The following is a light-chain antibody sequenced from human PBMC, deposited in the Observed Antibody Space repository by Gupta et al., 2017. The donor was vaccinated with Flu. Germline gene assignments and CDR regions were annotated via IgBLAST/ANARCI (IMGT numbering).Light chain of an antibody. Sequence: VGDRVTITCLSSQSISDWLAWYQQKPGKAPKLLIYKTSTLESGVPSRFSGSGSGTEFTLTIIGLQPDDFATYFCQQYNSYYTFGQGTKLEIK. V-gene: IGKV1-5*03. J-gene: IGKJ2*01. CDR3: QQYNSYYT. CDR2: KTS. CDR1: QSISDW.